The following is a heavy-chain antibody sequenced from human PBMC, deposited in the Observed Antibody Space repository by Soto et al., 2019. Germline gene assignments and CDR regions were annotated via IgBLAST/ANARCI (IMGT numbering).Heavy chain of an antibody. V-gene: IGHV1-18*04. CDR3: ARRGYYYGMDV. Sequence: ASATLSPRAPGSTSTNSGISWVRQDPRLGLEWMGGISACKGNTKYAQKLQRSVTMTTDTSKSKAYMELRSLRSDDTAVYCCARRGYYYGMDVCGQ. CDR2: ISACKGNT. J-gene: IGHJ6*02. CDR1: GSTSTNSG.